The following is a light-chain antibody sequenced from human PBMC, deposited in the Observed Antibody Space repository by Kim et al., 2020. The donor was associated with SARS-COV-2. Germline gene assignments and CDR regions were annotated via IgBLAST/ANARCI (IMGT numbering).Light chain of an antibody. V-gene: IGKV3-11*01. CDR3: QQRSNWPLT. CDR2: DAS. CDR1: QSVSSS. J-gene: IGKJ4*01. Sequence: LSVGERATLHCRASQSVSSSLAWYQQKPGQAPRLLIYDASNRATAIPARFRGSGSGTDLTLTISRLEPEDVAVYYCQQRSNWPLTFGGGTKVEIK.